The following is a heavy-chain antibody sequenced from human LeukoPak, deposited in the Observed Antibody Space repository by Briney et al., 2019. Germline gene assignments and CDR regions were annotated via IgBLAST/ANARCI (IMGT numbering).Heavy chain of an antibody. Sequence: GGSLRLSCAASGFTFDDYAMHWVRQAPGKGLEWVSLISWDGGSTYYADSVKGRFTISRDNSKNSLYLQMNSLRAGDTALYYCAKDNDYYGSGSSTFDYWGQGTLVTVSS. J-gene: IGHJ4*02. D-gene: IGHD3-10*01. CDR1: GFTFDDYA. CDR2: ISWDGGST. V-gene: IGHV3-43D*03. CDR3: AKDNDYYGSGSSTFDY.